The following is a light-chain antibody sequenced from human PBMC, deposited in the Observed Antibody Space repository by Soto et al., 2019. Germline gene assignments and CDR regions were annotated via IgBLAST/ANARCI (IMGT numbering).Light chain of an antibody. Sequence: EIVLTQSPATLSLSQGERATLSARAVRSVTGTLPGYKQKPGQAPRFLIYDASTRAHGIPARFSGSGSGTDFTLTISSLEPEDFAVYYSQQSSNWPPFTVGPGTKVDIK. J-gene: IGKJ3*01. CDR2: DAS. CDR1: RSVTGT. V-gene: IGKV3-11*01. CDR3: QQSSNWPPFT.